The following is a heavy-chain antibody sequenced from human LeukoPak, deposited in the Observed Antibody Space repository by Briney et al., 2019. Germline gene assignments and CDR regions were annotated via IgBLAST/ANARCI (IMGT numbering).Heavy chain of an antibody. V-gene: IGHV3-30*02. D-gene: IGHD3-10*02. CDR3: AELGITMIGGV. CDR2: IQYDGSNK. CDR1: GFTFSSYG. Sequence: GGSQRLSCAASGFTFSSYGMHWVRQAPGKGLEWVAFIQYDGSNKYYADSVKGRFTISRDNAKNSLYLQMNSLRAEDTAVYYCAELGITMIGGVWGKGTTVTISS. J-gene: IGHJ6*04.